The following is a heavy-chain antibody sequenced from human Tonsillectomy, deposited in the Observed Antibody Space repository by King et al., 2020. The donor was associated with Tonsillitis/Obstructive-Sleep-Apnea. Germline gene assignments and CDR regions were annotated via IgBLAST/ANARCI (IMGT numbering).Heavy chain of an antibody. CDR2: IWYDGSNK. J-gene: IGHJ5*02. CDR3: ARGPLDGEGFDP. D-gene: IGHD3-10*01. V-gene: IGHV3-33*01. Sequence: VQLVESGGGVVQPGRSLRLSCAASGFTFSSYGMHWVRQAPGKGLEWVAVIWYDGSNKYYADSVKGRFTISRDNSKNTLYLQMNSLRAEDTAVYYCARGPLDGEGFDPWGQGTLVTVSS. CDR1: GFTFSSYG.